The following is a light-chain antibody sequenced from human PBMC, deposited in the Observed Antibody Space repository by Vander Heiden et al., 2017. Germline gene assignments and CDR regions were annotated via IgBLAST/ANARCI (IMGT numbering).Light chain of an antibody. CDR3: QSADSSGTYVV. J-gene: IGLJ2*01. CDR1: ALPQQY. V-gene: IGLV3-25*03. Sequence: SYELPQPPSVSVSPGQTARITCSGDALPQQYAYWYQQKPGQAPVLVIYKDRERPSGIPERFSGSSSGTTVTLTISGVQAEDEADYYCQSADSSGTYVVFGGGTKLTVL. CDR2: KDR.